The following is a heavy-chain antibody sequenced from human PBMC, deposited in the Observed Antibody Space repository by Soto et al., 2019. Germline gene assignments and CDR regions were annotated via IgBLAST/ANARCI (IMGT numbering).Heavy chain of an antibody. Sequence: QVQLVESGGGLVKPGGSLRLSCVASGFTLSDYYMSWIRQAPGKGLEWVSYISSSGTIDNYADSVKGRFTISRDNAKNSLFLQMNGLRAEDTAVHYCARRTMGNYYYMDVWGNGTTVTVSS. D-gene: IGHD3-10*01. CDR3: ARRTMGNYYYMDV. CDR1: GFTLSDYY. CDR2: ISSSGTID. J-gene: IGHJ6*03. V-gene: IGHV3-11*01.